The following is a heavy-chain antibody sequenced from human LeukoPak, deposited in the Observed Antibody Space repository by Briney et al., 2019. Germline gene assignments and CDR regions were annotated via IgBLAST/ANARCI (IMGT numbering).Heavy chain of an antibody. CDR3: ARDDRNMITFGGVITNPYYFDY. D-gene: IGHD3-16*02. V-gene: IGHV3-33*01. J-gene: IGHJ4*02. CDR2: IWYDGSNK. CDR1: GFTFSSYG. Sequence: PGGSLRLSCAASGFTFSSYGMHWVRQAPDKGLEWVAVIWYDGSNKYYADSVKGRFTISRDNSKNTLYLQMNSLRAEDTAVYYCARDDRNMITFGGVITNPYYFDYWGQGTLVTVSS.